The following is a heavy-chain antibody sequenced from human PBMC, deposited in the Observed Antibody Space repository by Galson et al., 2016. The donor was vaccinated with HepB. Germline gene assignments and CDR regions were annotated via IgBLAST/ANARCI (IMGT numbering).Heavy chain of an antibody. J-gene: IGHJ6*02. CDR3: ARDVWHGMDV. CDR2: ISANSGNT. CDR1: GYTFTTNG. V-gene: IGHV1-18*04. D-gene: IGHD2-21*01. Sequence: SVKVSCKASGYTFTTNGISWVRQAPGQGLEWLGWISANSGNTNYAQELQGRVTMTTDTSPSTPHMELRSLRSDDTAVYYCARDVWHGMDVWGQGTTVTVSS.